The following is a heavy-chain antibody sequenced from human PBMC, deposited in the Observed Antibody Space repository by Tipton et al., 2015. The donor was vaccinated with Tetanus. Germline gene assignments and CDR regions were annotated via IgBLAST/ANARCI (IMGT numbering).Heavy chain of an antibody. V-gene: IGHV1-2*02. D-gene: IGHD3-22*01. J-gene: IGHJ6*02. Sequence: QVQLVQSGAEVKKPGASVRVSCKAFGFTFIAYYVYWVRQAPGQGLEWMGWINPNGGGTSYAQKFRGRVTMTRDTSISTAYMELSSLRSDDTAVYYCARDRGDYIYYGMDVWGQGTTVTVSS. CDR1: GFTFIAYY. CDR3: ARDRGDYIYYGMDV. CDR2: INPNGGGT.